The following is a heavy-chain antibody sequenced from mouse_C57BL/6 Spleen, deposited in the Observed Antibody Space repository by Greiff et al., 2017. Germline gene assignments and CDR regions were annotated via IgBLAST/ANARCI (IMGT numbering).Heavy chain of an antibody. CDR1: GYTFTSYW. Sequence: QLQQPGAELVRPGTSVKLSCKASGYTFTSYWMHWVKQRPGQGLEWIGVIDPSDSYTNYNQKFKGKATLTVDTSSSTAYMQLSSLTSEDSAVYYCASIPYDYDRVDYWGQGTTLTVSS. V-gene: IGHV1-59*01. J-gene: IGHJ2*01. CDR3: ASIPYDYDRVDY. CDR2: IDPSDSYT. D-gene: IGHD2-4*01.